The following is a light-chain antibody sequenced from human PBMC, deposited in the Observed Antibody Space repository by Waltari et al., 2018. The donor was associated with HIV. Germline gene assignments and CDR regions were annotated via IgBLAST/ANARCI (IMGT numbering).Light chain of an antibody. CDR3: CSYVSNVI. Sequence: QSALTQPASVSGSPGQSITISCTRTSSDVATTTLVSWYQQHPGKAPKLMIYEVSKRPSGVSDRFSGSKSGDTASLTISGLQAEDEADYYCCSYVSNVIFGGGTKLTVL. V-gene: IGLV2-23*02. J-gene: IGLJ2*01. CDR2: EVS. CDR1: SSDVATTTL.